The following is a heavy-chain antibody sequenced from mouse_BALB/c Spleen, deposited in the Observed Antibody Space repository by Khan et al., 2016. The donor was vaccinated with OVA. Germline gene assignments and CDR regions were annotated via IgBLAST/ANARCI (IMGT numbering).Heavy chain of an antibody. CDR1: GYSFTSYW. CDR2: IYPGISDT. Sequence: VQLQQSGTVLARPGASVKMSCKASGYSFTSYWMHWVKQRPGLGLEWIGAIYPGISDTRYKQKFKGKAKLTAVTSATTAYMELSSLTNADSAVFYCTRSYDSYYFDYWGQGTLLTVSS. J-gene: IGHJ2*01. CDR3: TRSYDSYYFDY. V-gene: IGHV1-5*01. D-gene: IGHD2-4*01.